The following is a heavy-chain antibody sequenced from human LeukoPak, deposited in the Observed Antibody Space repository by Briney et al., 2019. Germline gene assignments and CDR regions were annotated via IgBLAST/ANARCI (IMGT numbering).Heavy chain of an antibody. CDR3: ARVGHLTLDDVFDI. J-gene: IGHJ3*02. CDR2: IYTSGST. V-gene: IGHV4-61*02. D-gene: IGHD3-16*01. CDR1: GGSISSGSYY. Sequence: PSETLSLTCTVSGGSISSGSYYWSWIRQPAGKGLEWIGRIYTSGSTNYNPSLKSRVTISVDTSKNQFSLKLSSATAADTAVYYCARVGHLTLDDVFDIWGQGTMVIVSS.